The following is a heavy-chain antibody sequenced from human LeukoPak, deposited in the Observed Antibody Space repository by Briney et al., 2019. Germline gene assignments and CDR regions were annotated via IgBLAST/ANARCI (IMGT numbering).Heavy chain of an antibody. Sequence: GASVKVSCKASGYTFTSYYMHWVRQAPGQGLEWMGWISGDNGNTDYVKKFQGRVTMTTDTSTSTAYMELRSLKSDDTAVYFCARKPPYYDSDGPRWALDIWGQGTMVTVSS. CDR3: ARKPPYYDSDGPRWALDI. CDR1: GYTFTSYY. CDR2: ISGDNGNT. J-gene: IGHJ3*02. D-gene: IGHD3-22*01. V-gene: IGHV1-18*04.